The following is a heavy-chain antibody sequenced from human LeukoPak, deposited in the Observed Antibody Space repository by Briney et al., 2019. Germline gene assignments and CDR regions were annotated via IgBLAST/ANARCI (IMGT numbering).Heavy chain of an antibody. CDR3: ARGKIWSPVYLSH. CDR2: IYSSGTT. Sequence: SETLSLTCTVSGDSISDDYYTWMRQPAGKGLEWIGNIYSSGTTNYNPSLKSRVTISMDTSKNQFSLKLSSVTAADTAVYYCARGKIWSPVYLSHWGQGTLVTVSS. CDR1: GDSISDDY. D-gene: IGHD3-10*01. V-gene: IGHV4-59*01. J-gene: IGHJ4*02.